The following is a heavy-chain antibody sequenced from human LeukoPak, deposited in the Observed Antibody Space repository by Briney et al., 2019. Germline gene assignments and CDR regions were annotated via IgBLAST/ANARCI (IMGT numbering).Heavy chain of an antibody. D-gene: IGHD5-18*01. CDR3: VRRVNTYGGWFDR. V-gene: IGHV4-39*01. Sequence: SETLSLTCSVSGDSISSSNFHWGWIRPSPGTGLEWIGTIDYRGRTFYNPSLNNRVTISADTSGNQLSLKLSSVTAIDTAIYYCVRRVNTYGGWFDRWGQGALVTVSS. CDR1: GDSISSSNFH. J-gene: IGHJ5*02. CDR2: IDYRGRT.